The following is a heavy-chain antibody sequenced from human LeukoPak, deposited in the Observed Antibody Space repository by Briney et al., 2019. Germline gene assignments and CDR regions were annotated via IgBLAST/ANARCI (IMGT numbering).Heavy chain of an antibody. V-gene: IGHV4-34*01. J-gene: IGHJ1*01. Sequence: SQTLSLTCAVYGGSFSGYYWSWIRQPPGKGLEWIGEINHSGSTNYNPSLKSRVTISVDTSKNQFSLKLSSVTAADTAVYYCAGGYGARGAGYSSSWYGREHRAEYFQHWGQGTLVTVSS. D-gene: IGHD6-13*01. CDR3: AGGYGARGAGYSSSWYGREHRAEYFQH. CDR1: GGSFSGYY. CDR2: INHSGST.